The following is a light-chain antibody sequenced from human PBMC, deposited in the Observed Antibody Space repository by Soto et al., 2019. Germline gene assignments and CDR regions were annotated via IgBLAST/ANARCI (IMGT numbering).Light chain of an antibody. CDR3: QQYYNPPWS. CDR2: WAS. J-gene: IGKJ1*01. Sequence: DIVMTQSPGSLAVSLGERATINCKSSRSLLYRSNNKNYLAWYQQRPGQPPRLLMYWASTREPGVPVRFSGGSGTDFTLTINSLQAEDVAVYYCQQYYNPPWSFGQGTKVQI. CDR1: RSLLYRSNNKNY. V-gene: IGKV4-1*01.